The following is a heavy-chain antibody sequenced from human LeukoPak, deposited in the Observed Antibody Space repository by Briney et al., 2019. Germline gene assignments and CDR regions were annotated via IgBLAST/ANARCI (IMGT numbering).Heavy chain of an antibody. J-gene: IGHJ4*02. Sequence: SVKVSCKASGGTFSSYAISWVRQAPGQGLEWMGGIIPIFGTANYAQKFQGRVTITADESTSTAYMELSSLRSEDTAVYYCARGFSYYDSSGYYPPFDYWGQGTLVTVPS. CDR1: GGTFSSYA. V-gene: IGHV1-69*13. CDR3: ARGFSYYDSSGYYPPFDY. D-gene: IGHD3-22*01. CDR2: IIPIFGTA.